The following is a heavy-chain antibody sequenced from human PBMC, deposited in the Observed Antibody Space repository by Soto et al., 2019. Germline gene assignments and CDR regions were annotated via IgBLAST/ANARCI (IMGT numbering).Heavy chain of an antibody. V-gene: IGHV3-9*01. Sequence: GGSLRLSCAASGFTFDDYAMHWVRQAPGKGLEWVSGISWNSGSIGYADSVKGRFTISRDNAKNSLYLQMNSLRAEDTALYYCAKDLWDVQLLAFDYWGQGTLVTVSS. CDR1: GFTFDDYA. CDR3: AKDLWDVQLLAFDY. D-gene: IGHD2-2*01. CDR2: ISWNSGSI. J-gene: IGHJ4*02.